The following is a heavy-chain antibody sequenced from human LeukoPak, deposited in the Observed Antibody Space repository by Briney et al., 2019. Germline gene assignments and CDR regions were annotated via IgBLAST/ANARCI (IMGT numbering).Heavy chain of an antibody. CDR3: AREYYYGSGNYYNRIDY. Sequence: GASVKVSCKASGYTFTSYAMNWVRQAPGQGLEWMGWIDPNSGGTNYAQKFQGRVTMTRDTSISTAYMVLNRLRSDDTAVHYCAREYYYGSGNYYNRIDYWGQGTLVTVSS. V-gene: IGHV1-2*02. D-gene: IGHD3-10*01. J-gene: IGHJ4*02. CDR1: GYTFTSYA. CDR2: IDPNSGGT.